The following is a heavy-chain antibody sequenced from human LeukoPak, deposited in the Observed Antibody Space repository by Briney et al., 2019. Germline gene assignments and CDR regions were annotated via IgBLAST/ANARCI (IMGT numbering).Heavy chain of an antibody. CDR2: IYATGST. Sequence: SETLSLTCDVSGGSMNNSYWSWIRQPAGEGLEWIGRIYATGSTDYNPSLKGRMTMSIDTSKNQFSLKLTSVTAADTAVYFCARDKALDSDGSGFYYNRGLDCWGQGTLVIVSS. D-gene: IGHD3-22*01. V-gene: IGHV4-4*07. CDR1: GGSMNNSY. J-gene: IGHJ4*02. CDR3: ARDKALDSDGSGFYYNRGLDC.